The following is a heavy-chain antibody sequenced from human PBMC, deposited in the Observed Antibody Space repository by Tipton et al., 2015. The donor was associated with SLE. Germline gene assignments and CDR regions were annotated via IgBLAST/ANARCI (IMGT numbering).Heavy chain of an antibody. CDR3: ARQSIAARPFDY. V-gene: IGHV4-31*03. CDR1: GGSISSGGYY. D-gene: IGHD6-6*01. J-gene: IGHJ4*02. Sequence: TLSLTCTVSGGSISSGGYYWSWIRQHPGKGLEWIGEITHSGSTNYSPSLKSRVTISVDTSKNQFSLKLSSVTAADTAVYYCARQSIAARPFDYWGQGTLVTVSS. CDR2: ITHSGST.